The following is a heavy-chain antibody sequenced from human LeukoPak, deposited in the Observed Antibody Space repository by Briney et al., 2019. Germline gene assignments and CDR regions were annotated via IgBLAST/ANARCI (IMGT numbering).Heavy chain of an antibody. CDR2: INPNSGGT. Sequence: ASVKVSCKASGYTFTGYYMHWVRQAPRQGLKGRGWINPNSGGTNYAQKFQGRVTMTRDTSISTAYMALSRLRSDDTAVYYCARDGRGILTGAYYYYGMDVWGQGTTVTVSS. J-gene: IGHJ6*02. CDR1: GYTFTGYY. CDR3: ARDGRGILTGAYYYYGMDV. D-gene: IGHD3-9*01. V-gene: IGHV1-2*02.